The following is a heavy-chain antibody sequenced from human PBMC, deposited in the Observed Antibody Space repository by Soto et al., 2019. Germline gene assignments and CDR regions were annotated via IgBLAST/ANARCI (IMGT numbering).Heavy chain of an antibody. CDR2: IYYSGST. D-gene: IGHD3-22*01. J-gene: IGHJ6*02. Sequence: SETLSLTCTVSGGSISSSSYYWGWIRQPPGKGLEWIGSIYYSGSTYYNPSLKSRVTISVDTSKNQFSLKLSSVTAADTAVYYCASQMYYYDSGGYFLIYGMDVWGQGTTVTVSS. V-gene: IGHV4-39*01. CDR1: GGSISSSSYY. CDR3: ASQMYYYDSGGYFLIYGMDV.